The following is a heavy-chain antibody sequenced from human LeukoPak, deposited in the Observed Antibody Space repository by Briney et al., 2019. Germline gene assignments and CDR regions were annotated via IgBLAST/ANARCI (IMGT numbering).Heavy chain of an antibody. CDR2: ISSSSSYI. CDR1: GFTFSSYS. D-gene: IGHD3-10*01. J-gene: IGHJ4*02. V-gene: IGHV3-21*01. CDR3: ARDKTMVRGVIAY. Sequence: GGSLRLSCAASGFTFSSYSMNWVRQAPGKGLEWVSSISSSSSYIYYADSVKGRFTISRDNAKNSLYLQMNSLRAEDTAVYYCARDKTMVRGVIAYWGQGTPVTVSS.